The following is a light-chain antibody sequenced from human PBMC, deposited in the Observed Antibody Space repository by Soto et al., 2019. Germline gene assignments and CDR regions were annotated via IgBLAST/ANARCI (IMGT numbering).Light chain of an antibody. CDR2: DAS. J-gene: IGKJ5*01. CDR1: QNINNY. CDR3: QQYENIPT. Sequence: DIRMTLSPSSLSASVGDRVTISCQASQNINNYLNWYQQKPGRAPKLLIYDASNLEAGVPSRFRGSGSGTDFTFTISRLKPEDIATYYCQQYENIPTVGQGTRLEIK. V-gene: IGKV1-33*01.